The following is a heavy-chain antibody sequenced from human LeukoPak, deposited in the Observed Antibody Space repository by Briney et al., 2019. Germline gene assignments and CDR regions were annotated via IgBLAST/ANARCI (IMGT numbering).Heavy chain of an antibody. Sequence: PGGSLRLSCAASGFTFSNYAMSWVRQAPGKGLEWVSGISGNGGSSYYADSVKGRFTISRDNSKNTLYLQMNSLRAEDTAVYYRAKDIVVIPAAGDAFDIWGQGTMVTVSS. V-gene: IGHV3-23*01. D-gene: IGHD2-2*01. CDR2: ISGNGGSS. CDR3: AKDIVVIPAAGDAFDI. CDR1: GFTFSNYA. J-gene: IGHJ3*02.